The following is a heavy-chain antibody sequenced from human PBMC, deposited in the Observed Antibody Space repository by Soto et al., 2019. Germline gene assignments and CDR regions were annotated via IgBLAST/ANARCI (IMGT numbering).Heavy chain of an antibody. CDR2: IIPIFGTA. CDR1: GGTFSSYA. V-gene: IGHV1-69*12. J-gene: IGHJ4*02. D-gene: IGHD2-2*01. CDR3: ASGAGGVPAAFPSY. Sequence: QVQLVQSGAEVKKPGSSVKVSYKASGGTFSSYAISWVRQAPGQGLEWMGGIIPIFGTANYAQKFQGRVTITADESTSTAYMELSSLRSEDTAVYYCASGAGGVPAAFPSYWGQGTLVTVSS.